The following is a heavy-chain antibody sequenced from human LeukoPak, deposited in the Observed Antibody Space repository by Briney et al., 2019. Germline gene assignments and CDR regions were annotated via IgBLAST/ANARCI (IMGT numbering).Heavy chain of an antibody. CDR1: GFTFDDYA. CDR2: ISWNSGSI. V-gene: IGHV3-9*01. Sequence: GRSLRLSCAASGFTFDDYAMHWVRQAPGKGLEWVSGISWNSGSIGYADSVKGRFTISRDNAKNSLYLQMNSLRAEDTALYYCAKESSGWYVFDYWGQGTLVTVSS. CDR3: AKESSGWYVFDY. D-gene: IGHD6-19*01. J-gene: IGHJ4*02.